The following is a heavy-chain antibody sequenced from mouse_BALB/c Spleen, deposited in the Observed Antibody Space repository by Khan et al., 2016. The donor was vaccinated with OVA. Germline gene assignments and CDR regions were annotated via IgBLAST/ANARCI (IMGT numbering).Heavy chain of an antibody. CDR3: ARLEDI. V-gene: IGHV2-9*02. D-gene: IGHD1-3*01. CDR1: GFSLPSYG. J-gene: IGHJ2*01. Sequence: QVQLKESGPGLVAPSQSLSITCPVSGFSLPSYGVHWVRQPPGKGLEWLGVIWAGGSTNYNSALMSRQNISKEKPKNQVFLKMNRLQTDNTARYYCARLEDIWGQGTTLTVSS. CDR2: IWAGGST.